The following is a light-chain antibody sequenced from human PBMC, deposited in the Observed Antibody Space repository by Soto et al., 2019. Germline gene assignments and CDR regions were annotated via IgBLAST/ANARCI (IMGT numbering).Light chain of an antibody. J-gene: IGKJ5*01. Sequence: IVMTHSPSTLSLSPGSRVPLSVRARPSLSSGYLAWYQQKFGQAPRLLIYDASRRATGIPERFSGSGSGTDFTLTISRLEPEDFAVYYCQLYSRSPRQITFGQGTRLEIK. CDR2: DAS. CDR1: PSLSSGY. V-gene: IGKV3-20*01. CDR3: QLYSRSPRQIT.